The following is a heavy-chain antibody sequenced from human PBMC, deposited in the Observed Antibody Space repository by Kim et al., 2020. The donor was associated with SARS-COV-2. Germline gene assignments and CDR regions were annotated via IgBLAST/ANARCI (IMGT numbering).Heavy chain of an antibody. D-gene: IGHD3-10*01. J-gene: IGHJ5*02. CDR3: AKDANGITYYYGSGIFDP. V-gene: IGHV3-9*01. Sequence: GGSLRLSCAASGFTFGDYAMHWVRQAPGKGLEWVSGISWNSGSIGYADSVKGRFTISRDNAKNSLYLQMNSLRAEDTALYYCAKDANGITYYYGSGIFDPWGQGTLVTVSS. CDR1: GFTFGDYA. CDR2: ISWNSGSI.